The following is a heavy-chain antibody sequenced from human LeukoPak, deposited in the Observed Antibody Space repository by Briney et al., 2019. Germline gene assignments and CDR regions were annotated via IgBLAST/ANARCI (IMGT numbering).Heavy chain of an antibody. CDR3: ARDLDY. V-gene: IGHV4-31*02. CDR2: IYYSGST. J-gene: IGHJ4*02. Sequence: LRLSCAASGFTLSSYEMNWVRLAPGKGLEWIGYIYYSGSTYYNPSLKSRVTISVDTSKNQFSLKLSSVTAADTAVYYCARDLDYWGQGTLVTVSS. CDR1: GFTLSSYE.